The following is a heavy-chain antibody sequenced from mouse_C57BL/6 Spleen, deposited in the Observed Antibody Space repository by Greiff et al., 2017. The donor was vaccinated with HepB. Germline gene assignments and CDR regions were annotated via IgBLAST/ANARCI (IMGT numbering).Heavy chain of an antibody. J-gene: IGHJ4*01. V-gene: IGHV6-3*01. CDR2: IRLKSDNYAT. CDR3: TSAISGLYYAMDY. D-gene: IGHD3-2*02. Sequence: EVKLQESGGGLVQPGGSMKLSCVASGFTFSNYWMNWVRQSPEKGLEWVAQIRLKSDNYATHYAESVKGRFTISKDESKMSVYLQMNNLRAEDTGIYYCTSAISGLYYAMDYWGQGTSVTVSS. CDR1: GFTFSNYW.